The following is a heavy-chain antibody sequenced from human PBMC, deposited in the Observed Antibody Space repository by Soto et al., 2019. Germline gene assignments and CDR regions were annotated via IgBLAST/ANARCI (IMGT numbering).Heavy chain of an antibody. J-gene: IGHJ4*02. D-gene: IGHD2-2*03. CDR2: IYGGGNGP. Sequence: EVQVLESGGGLVQPGGSLRLSCAATGFTFSDFAMSWVRQAPGKGLEWVSRIYGGGNGPHYADSVKGRVTISRDNSKNTLYLQMNSQGAEDTAVYYCAKMEGMDPWAYSFDYWGQGTLVTVSS. CDR1: GFTFSDFA. V-gene: IGHV3-23*01. CDR3: AKMEGMDPWAYSFDY.